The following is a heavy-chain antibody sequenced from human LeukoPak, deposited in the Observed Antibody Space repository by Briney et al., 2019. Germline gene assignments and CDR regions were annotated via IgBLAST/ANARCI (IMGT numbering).Heavy chain of an antibody. V-gene: IGHV3-7*01. CDR1: AFTFSSYW. D-gene: IGHD3-22*01. CDR2: IKEDGSEI. J-gene: IGHJ4*02. Sequence: GGSLRLSCEASAFTFSSYWMSWVRQAPGKGLEWVANIKEDGSEINYVDSVKGRFTISRDNAKNSLFLQMNSLRAEDTAVYYCARDWGAYYHFFDYWGQGTLVTVSS. CDR3: ARDWGAYYHFFDY.